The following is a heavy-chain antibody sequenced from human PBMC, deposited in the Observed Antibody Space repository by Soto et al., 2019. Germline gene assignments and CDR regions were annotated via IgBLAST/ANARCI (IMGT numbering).Heavy chain of an antibody. CDR1: GGSINRSTHY. V-gene: IGHV4-39*01. CDR2: IYYSGST. Sequence: SETLSLTCTVSGGSINRSTHYWGWIRQPPGKGLEWIGSIYYSGSTYYNPSLKSRVTISVDTSKNQFSLKLSSVTAADTAVYYCARVLSGSYYYYYYYMDVWGKGTTVTVSS. CDR3: ARVLSGSYYYYYYYMDV. J-gene: IGHJ6*03. D-gene: IGHD3-10*01.